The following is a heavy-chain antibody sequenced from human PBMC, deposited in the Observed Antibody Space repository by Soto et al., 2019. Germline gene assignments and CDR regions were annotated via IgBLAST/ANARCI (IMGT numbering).Heavy chain of an antibody. J-gene: IGHJ6*04. CDR2: ISSSSSYI. CDR3: ARDGVLGAWDV. Sequence: EVQLVESGGGLVKPGGSLRLSCAASGFTFSSYSMNWVRQAPGKGLEWVSSISSSSSYIYYADSVKGRFTISRDNAKNSLYLQMNSLRAEDTDVYYCARDGVLGAWDVWGKGTTVTVSS. V-gene: IGHV3-21*01. D-gene: IGHD1-26*01. CDR1: GFTFSSYS.